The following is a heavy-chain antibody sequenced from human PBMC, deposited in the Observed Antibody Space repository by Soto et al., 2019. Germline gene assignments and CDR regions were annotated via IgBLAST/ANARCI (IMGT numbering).Heavy chain of an antibody. Sequence: QVPLVESGGGVVQPGRSLRLSCAASGLTFSSYGMHWVRQAPGKGLEWVAVISYGGSNKDYADSVKGRFTISRDNSKNTLYLQMNSLRAEDTAVYYCAKRSGIAVTGAEYFDLWGRGTLVTVSS. CDR3: AKRSGIAVTGAEYFDL. J-gene: IGHJ2*01. D-gene: IGHD6-19*01. CDR1: GLTFSSYG. V-gene: IGHV3-30*18. CDR2: ISYGGSNK.